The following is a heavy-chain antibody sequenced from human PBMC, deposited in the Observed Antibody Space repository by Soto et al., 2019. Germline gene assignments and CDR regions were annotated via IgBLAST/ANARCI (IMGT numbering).Heavy chain of an antibody. J-gene: IGHJ4*02. Sequence: PSETLSLTCTVSGGSISSGGYYWSWIRQHPGKGLEWIGYIYYSGSTYYNPSLKSRVTISVDTSKNQFSLKLSSVTAADTAVYYCARGVAPAAATLPDYWGQGTLVTVS. CDR3: ARGVAPAAATLPDY. CDR1: GGSISSGGYY. D-gene: IGHD2-15*01. V-gene: IGHV4-31*03. CDR2: IYYSGST.